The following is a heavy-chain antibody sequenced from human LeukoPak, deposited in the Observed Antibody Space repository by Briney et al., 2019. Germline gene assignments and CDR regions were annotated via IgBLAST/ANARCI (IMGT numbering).Heavy chain of an antibody. CDR3: VRDPTTVTTFFDL. D-gene: IGHD4-17*01. CDR2: IYKSMYSGGST. V-gene: IGHV4-4*07. J-gene: IGHJ5*01. Sequence: SETLSLSCTVSGDSIGAYYWSWIRQPAGKGLEWIGRIYKSMYSGGSTDYNPSLKSRVTMSVDTSKNQLSLKLSSLTAADTAVYYCVRDPTTVTTFFDLWGQGTLVTVSS. CDR1: GDSIGAYY.